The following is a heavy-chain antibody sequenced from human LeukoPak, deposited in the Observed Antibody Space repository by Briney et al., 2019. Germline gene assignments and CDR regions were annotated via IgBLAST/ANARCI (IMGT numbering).Heavy chain of an antibody. CDR2: ISSSSHHI. D-gene: IGHD4/OR15-4a*01. CDR1: GFTFSSYS. CDR3: ARDPGAFPYFFDC. Sequence: GGSLRLSCAASGFTFSSYSMSWFRQAPGKGLEWVSSISSSSHHIYYADSVKGRFTISRDNAKNSLYLQMNSLRVEDTAVYFCARDPGAFPYFFDCWGQGTLVTVSS. J-gene: IGHJ4*02. V-gene: IGHV3-21*04.